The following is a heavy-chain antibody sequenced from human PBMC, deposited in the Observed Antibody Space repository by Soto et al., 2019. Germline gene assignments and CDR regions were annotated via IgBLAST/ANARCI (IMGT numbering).Heavy chain of an antibody. CDR2: INAGNGNT. CDR3: ARLGYCSSTSCYSPYYYYYGMDV. J-gene: IGHJ6*02. V-gene: IGHV1-3*01. CDR1: GYTFTSYA. D-gene: IGHD2-2*01. Sequence: QVQLVQSGAEVKKPGASVKVSCKASGYTFTSYAMHWVRQAPGQRLEWMGWINAGNGNTKYSQKFQGRVTITRDTSASTAYMELSSLRSEDTAVYYCARLGYCSSTSCYSPYYYYYGMDVWGQGTTVTVSS.